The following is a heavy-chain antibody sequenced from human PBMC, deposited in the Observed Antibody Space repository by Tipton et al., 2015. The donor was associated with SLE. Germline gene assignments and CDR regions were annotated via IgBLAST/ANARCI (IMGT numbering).Heavy chain of an antibody. CDR3: ARHEFPLYYYYGMDV. J-gene: IGHJ6*02. Sequence: VQLVPSGGGLVQPGGSLRLSCAASGFTFSSYSMNWVRQAPGNGLEWVSYISSSSSTIYYADSVKGRFTISRDNAKNSLYLQMNSLRAEDTAVYYCARHEFPLYYYYGMDVWGQGTTVTVSS. V-gene: IGHV3-48*01. D-gene: IGHD2-21*01. CDR1: GFTFSSYS. CDR2: ISSSSSTI.